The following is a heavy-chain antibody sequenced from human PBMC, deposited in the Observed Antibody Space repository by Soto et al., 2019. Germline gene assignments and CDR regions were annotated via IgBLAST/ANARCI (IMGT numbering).Heavy chain of an antibody. J-gene: IGHJ6*02. CDR1: GFTFSSYG. CDR3: AKDRTYYDFWSGSHGGYYYGMDV. V-gene: IGHV3-30*18. Sequence: PGGSLRLSCAASGFTFSSYGMHWVRQAPGKGLEWVAVLSYDGSNKYYADSVKGRFTISRDNSKNTLYLQMNSLRAEDTAVYYCAKDRTYYDFWSGSHGGYYYGMDVWGQGTTVTVSS. D-gene: IGHD3-3*01. CDR2: LSYDGSNK.